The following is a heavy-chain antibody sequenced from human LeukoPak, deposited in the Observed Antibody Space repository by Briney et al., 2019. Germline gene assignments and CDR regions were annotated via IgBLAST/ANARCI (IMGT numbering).Heavy chain of an antibody. CDR2: ISSSSSYI. CDR3: ARGGSGSYYHLFDY. J-gene: IGHJ4*02. CDR1: GFTFSSYS. V-gene: IGHV3-21*01. D-gene: IGHD3-10*01. Sequence: GGSLRLSCAASGFTFSSYSMNWVRQAPGKGLEWVSSISSSSSYIYYADSVKGRFTISRDNAKNSLYLQMNSLRAEDTAVYYCARGGSGSYYHLFDYWVQGTLVTVSS.